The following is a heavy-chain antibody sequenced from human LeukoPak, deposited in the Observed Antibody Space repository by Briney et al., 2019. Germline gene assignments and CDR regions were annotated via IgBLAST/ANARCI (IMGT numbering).Heavy chain of an antibody. CDR1: GFTVSSNY. CDR3: ARWGETSWPYFDF. D-gene: IGHD2-2*01. V-gene: IGHV3-53*01. CDR2: IYSGGST. Sequence: GGSLRLSCAVSGFTVSSNYMSWVRQAPGKGLEWVSVIYSGGSTYYADSVKGRFTISRDNSKNTLYLQMNSLRAEDTAVYYCARWGETSWPYFDFWGQGTLVTVSS. J-gene: IGHJ4*02.